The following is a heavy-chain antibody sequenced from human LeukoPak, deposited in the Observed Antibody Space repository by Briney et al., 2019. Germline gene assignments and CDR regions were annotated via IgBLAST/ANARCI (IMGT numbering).Heavy chain of an antibody. CDR3: ARSPRNPKVYFDY. D-gene: IGHD1-14*01. Sequence: PGGSLRLSCAASGFTVSSNYMSWVRQAPGKGLEWVAYILDTGSTTAYADSVKGRFTISRDNAKASLYLHMNSLRDEDTAVYYCARSPRNPKVYFDYWGQGALVTVSS. CDR1: GFTVSSNY. V-gene: IGHV3-48*02. J-gene: IGHJ4*02. CDR2: ILDTGSTT.